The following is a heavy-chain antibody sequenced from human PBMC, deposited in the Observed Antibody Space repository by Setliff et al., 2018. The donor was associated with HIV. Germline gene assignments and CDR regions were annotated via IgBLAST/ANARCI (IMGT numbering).Heavy chain of an antibody. CDR3: AHTEDREYYFDY. J-gene: IGHJ4*02. CDR1: GFSLSTSGMR. D-gene: IGHD3-10*01. V-gene: IGHV2-70*04. CDR2: IDWDDDK. Sequence: SGPTLVNPTQTLTLTCTFPGFSLSTSGMRVSWIRQPPGKALEWLARIDWDDDKFYSTSLKTRLTISKDTSKNQVVLTMTNMDPVDTATYYCAHTEDREYYFDYWGQGTLVTVSS.